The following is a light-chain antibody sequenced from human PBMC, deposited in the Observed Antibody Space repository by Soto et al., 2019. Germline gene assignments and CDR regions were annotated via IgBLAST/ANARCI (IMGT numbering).Light chain of an antibody. CDR3: SSHTSGSTRV. Sequence: QSVLNQPRSVSGFPGQSVTISCTGTSSDIGDYDFVSWYQQHPDKAPKLIIYEVTKRPSWVSNRFSGSKSGSTASLTISGLQPEDEADYYCSSHTSGSTRVFGSGTKVTVL. CDR1: SSDIGDYDF. CDR2: EVT. V-gene: IGLV2-14*01. J-gene: IGLJ1*01.